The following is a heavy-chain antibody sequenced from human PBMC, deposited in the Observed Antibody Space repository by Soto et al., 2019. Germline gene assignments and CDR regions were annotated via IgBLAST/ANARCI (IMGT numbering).Heavy chain of an antibody. V-gene: IGHV3-74*03. CDR1: GFSLSHYW. CDR3: ARGWGSTDY. CDR2: INLDGSST. D-gene: IGHD7-27*01. J-gene: IGHJ4*02. Sequence: EVQLVESGGGLIQPGGALRLTCTASGFSLSHYWMHWIRQAPGKGLVWVSRINLDGSSTEYAPSVKGRFTISRDNAKNTLYLQMNSLAADDTAVYYCARGWGSTDYWGRGTLVTVSS.